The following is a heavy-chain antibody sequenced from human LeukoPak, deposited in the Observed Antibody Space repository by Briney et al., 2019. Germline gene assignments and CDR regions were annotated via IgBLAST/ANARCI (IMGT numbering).Heavy chain of an antibody. CDR2: ISSSSSYI. CDR3: ARLYDGSAYHADHFDY. V-gene: IGHV3-21*01. J-gene: IGHJ4*02. D-gene: IGHD3-22*01. CDR1: EFTFSSYA. Sequence: PGGSLRLSCAASEFTFSSYAMSWVRQAPGKGLEWVTSISSSSSYIYYADSVKGRFTISRDDAKNSLYLQMNSLRAEDTAVYYCARLYDGSAYHADHFDYWGQGTLVIVSS.